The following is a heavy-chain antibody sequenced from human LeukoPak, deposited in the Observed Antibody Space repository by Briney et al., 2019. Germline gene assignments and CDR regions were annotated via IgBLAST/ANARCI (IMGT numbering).Heavy chain of an antibody. Sequence: SETLSLTCAVYGGSFSGYYWSWIRQPPGKGLEWIGEINHSGSTNYHPSLKSRVTISVDTSKNQFSLKLSSVTAADTAVYYCARGPVYWGQGTLVTVSS. V-gene: IGHV4-34*01. CDR1: GGSFSGYY. CDR2: INHSGST. J-gene: IGHJ4*02. CDR3: ARGPVY.